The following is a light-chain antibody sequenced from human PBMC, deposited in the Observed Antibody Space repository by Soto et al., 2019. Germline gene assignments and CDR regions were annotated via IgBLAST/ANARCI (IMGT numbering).Light chain of an antibody. J-gene: IGKJ2*01. CDR1: QTASSSH. Sequence: EIVLTQSPGALSLSPGERATLSCRASQTASSSHLAWYQQKPGQAHRLLIYDASSRATGISDRFSGSGSGTDFTLTISRLEPEDFAVYYCQQYGRSPYTFGQGTKVEIK. CDR2: DAS. CDR3: QQYGRSPYT. V-gene: IGKV3-20*01.